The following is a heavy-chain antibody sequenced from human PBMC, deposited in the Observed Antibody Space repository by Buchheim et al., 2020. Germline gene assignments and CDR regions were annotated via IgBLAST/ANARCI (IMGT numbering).Heavy chain of an antibody. CDR1: AGAVSSGGYY. Sequence: QVQLQESGPGLVKTSETLSLTCTVSAGAVSSGGYYWSWIRQHPGKGLEWIAYMYQSGSAYYNSSLKSRVTISVDPPKDQFSLKLSAVTAADTAVYYGVRGGFGGGLTHWG. CDR2: MYQSGSA. V-gene: IGHV4-31*03. J-gene: IGHJ1*01. CDR3: VRGGFGGGLTH. D-gene: IGHD1-26*01.